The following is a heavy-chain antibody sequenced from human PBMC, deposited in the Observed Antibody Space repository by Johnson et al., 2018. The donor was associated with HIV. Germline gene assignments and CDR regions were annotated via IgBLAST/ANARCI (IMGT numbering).Heavy chain of an antibody. D-gene: IGHD5-12*01. J-gene: IGHJ3*02. CDR2: IRYDGRNK. CDR3: AREKWLQLGTFDI. CDR1: VGILRSIG. V-gene: IGHV3-30*02. Sequence: VYLVAAGGSAVQPRGTLSRTSVALVGILRSIGMHLVRQAPGKGLIWVVFIRYDGRNKYYADSVKGRFTISRDNSKNTLYLQMNSLRTEDTAVYYCAREKWLQLGTFDIWGQGTTVIVSS.